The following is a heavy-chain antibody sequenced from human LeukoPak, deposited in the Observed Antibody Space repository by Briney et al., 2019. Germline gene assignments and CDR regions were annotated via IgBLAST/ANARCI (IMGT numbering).Heavy chain of an antibody. CDR3: AKTLSGWYDEGVVDY. J-gene: IGHJ4*02. CDR1: GFTFSNAW. CDR2: ISGSGGST. D-gene: IGHD6-19*01. Sequence: GGSLRLSCAASGFTFSNAWMSWVRQAPGKGLEWVSAISGSGGSTYYADSVKGRFTISRDNSKNTLYLQMNSLRAEDTAVYYCAKTLSGWYDEGVVDYWGQGTLVTVSS. V-gene: IGHV3-23*01.